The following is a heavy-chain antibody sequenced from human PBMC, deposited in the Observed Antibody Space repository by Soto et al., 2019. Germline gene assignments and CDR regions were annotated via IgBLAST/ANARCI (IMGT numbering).Heavy chain of an antibody. CDR1: GFTFSSYG. D-gene: IGHD6-13*01. Sequence: GGSLRLSCAASGFTFSSYGMHWVRQAPGKGLEWVAVIWYDGSNKYYADSVKGRFTISRDNSKNTLYLQMNSLRAEDTAVYYCARGKGVRQLVRSPIDYWGQGTLVTVSS. V-gene: IGHV3-33*01. CDR2: IWYDGSNK. J-gene: IGHJ4*02. CDR3: ARGKGVRQLVRSPIDY.